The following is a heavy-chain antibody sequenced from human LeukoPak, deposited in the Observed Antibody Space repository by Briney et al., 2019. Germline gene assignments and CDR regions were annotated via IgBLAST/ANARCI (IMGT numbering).Heavy chain of an antibody. CDR2: IYHSGST. CDR3: ARDWGVSDY. Sequence: PSETLSLTCTVSGYSISSGYYWGWIRQPPGKGLEWIGSIYHSGSTYYNPSLKSRVTISVDTSKNQFSLKLSSVTAADTAVYYCARDWGVSDYWGQGTLVTVSS. D-gene: IGHD2-8*01. CDR1: GYSISSGYY. V-gene: IGHV4-38-2*02. J-gene: IGHJ4*02.